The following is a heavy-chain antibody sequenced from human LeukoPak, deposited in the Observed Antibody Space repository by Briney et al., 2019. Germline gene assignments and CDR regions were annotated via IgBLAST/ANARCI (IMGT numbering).Heavy chain of an antibody. CDR2: FSYTGST. D-gene: IGHD5-18*01. J-gene: IGHJ4*02. CDR1: GGSISSGEYY. V-gene: IGHV4-30-4*01. Sequence: TLSLTCTVSGGSISSGEYYWSWIRQPPGKGLEWIGYFSYTGSTYYNPSVKSRVSISVDTSKNQFSLKLSSVTAADTAVYYCARVVTAMVDYFEYWGQGTLVTVSS. CDR3: ARVVTAMVDYFEY.